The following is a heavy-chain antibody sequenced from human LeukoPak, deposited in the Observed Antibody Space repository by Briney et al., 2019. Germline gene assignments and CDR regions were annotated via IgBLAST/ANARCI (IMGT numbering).Heavy chain of an antibody. J-gene: IGHJ4*02. D-gene: IGHD1-26*01. CDR3: ARDYSGSYYSTSLFDD. CDR2: ISSSKTYI. CDR1: GFIFSDYS. Sequence: GGSLSLSCAASGFIFSDYSMNWVRQAPGKGLEWVSSISSSKTYIYYADSVKGRFIISRDNAKNSLYLQMNSLRAEDTAVYYCARDYSGSYYSTSLFDDWGQGTLVTVSS. V-gene: IGHV3-21*06.